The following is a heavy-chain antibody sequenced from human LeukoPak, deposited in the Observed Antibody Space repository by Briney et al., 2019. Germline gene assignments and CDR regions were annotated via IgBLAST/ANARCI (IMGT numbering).Heavy chain of an antibody. CDR1: GGSISSSSYY. CDR3: ARRVLLWFGEFHRGYFDY. CDR2: IYYSGST. V-gene: IGHV4-39*01. J-gene: IGHJ4*02. D-gene: IGHD3-10*01. Sequence: SETLSLTCTVSGGSISSSSYYWGWIRQPPGKGLEWIGSIYYSGSTYYNPSLKSRVTISVDTSKNQFSLKLSSVTAADTAVYYCARRVLLWFGEFHRGYFDYWGQGTLVTVSS.